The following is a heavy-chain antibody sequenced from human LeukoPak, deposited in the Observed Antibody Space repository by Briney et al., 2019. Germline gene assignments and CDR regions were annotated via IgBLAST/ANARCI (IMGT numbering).Heavy chain of an antibody. D-gene: IGHD3-9*01. CDR2: ISAYNGNT. CDR3: ARDDDILTGYSSNWFDP. V-gene: IGHV1-18*01. CDR1: GYSFTSNV. Sequence: ASVKVSCKASGYSFTSNVISWVRQAPGQGLEWMGWISAYNGNTNYAQKLQGRVTMTTDTSTSTAYMELRSLRSDDTAVYYCARDDDILTGYSSNWFDPWGQGTLVTVSS. J-gene: IGHJ5*02.